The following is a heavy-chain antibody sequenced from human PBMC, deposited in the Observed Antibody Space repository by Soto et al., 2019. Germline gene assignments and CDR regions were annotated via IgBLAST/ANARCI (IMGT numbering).Heavy chain of an antibody. Sequence: EVQVLESGGGLVQPGGSLRLSCAASEFTFSTYAMSWVRQAPGKGLEWVSGISGSGGGTYYADSVKGRFTISRDNSKNTVYLQMNSLRAEETAVYYCAKPHREGYSTAFFHHWGQGTLVTVSS. V-gene: IGHV3-23*01. CDR1: EFTFSTYA. D-gene: IGHD4-4*01. CDR2: ISGSGGGT. CDR3: AKPHREGYSTAFFHH. J-gene: IGHJ4*02.